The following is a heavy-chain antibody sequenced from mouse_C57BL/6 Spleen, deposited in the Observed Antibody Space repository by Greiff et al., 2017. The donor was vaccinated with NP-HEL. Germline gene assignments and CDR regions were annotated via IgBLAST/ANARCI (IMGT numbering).Heavy chain of an antibody. CDR2: IDPENGDT. D-gene: IGHD1-1*01. J-gene: IGHJ3*01. V-gene: IGHV14-4*01. Sequence: EVKLVESGAELVRPGASVKLSCTASGFNIKDDYMHWVKQRPEQGLEWIGWIDPENGDTEYASKFQGKATITADTSSNTAYLQLSSLTSEDTAVYYCTTGITTVSPWIAYWGQGTLVTVSA. CDR3: TTGITTVSPWIAY. CDR1: GFNIKDDY.